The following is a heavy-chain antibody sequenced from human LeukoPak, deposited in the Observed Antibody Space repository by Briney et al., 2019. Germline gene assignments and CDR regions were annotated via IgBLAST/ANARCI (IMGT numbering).Heavy chain of an antibody. CDR3: AKNWNLDN. J-gene: IGHJ4*02. Sequence: GGSPRLSCAASGFTFSSYALSWGRHAPGQGLECVPAINYSGGSTYYADSVKGRFTISRDSSKNTLYLQMNSLRVDGTTVYYCAKNWNLDNWGQGTLVTVSS. CDR1: GFTFSSYA. V-gene: IGHV3-23*01. CDR2: INYSGGST. D-gene: IGHD1-1*01.